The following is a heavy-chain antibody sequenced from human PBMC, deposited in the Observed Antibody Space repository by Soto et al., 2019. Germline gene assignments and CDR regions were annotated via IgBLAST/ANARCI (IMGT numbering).Heavy chain of an antibody. CDR2: IYYSGST. Sequence: QVQLQESGPGLVKPSQTLSLTCTVSGGSISSGGYYWRWIRQPPGKGLECIGYIYYSGSTYYHPSLKSRVTISVDTSKNHFSLKLSSVTAADTAVYYCARDKGSGWTSGWGHGTLVTVSS. D-gene: IGHD6-19*01. J-gene: IGHJ4*01. CDR3: ARDKGSGWTSG. V-gene: IGHV4-31*03. CDR1: GGSISSGGYY.